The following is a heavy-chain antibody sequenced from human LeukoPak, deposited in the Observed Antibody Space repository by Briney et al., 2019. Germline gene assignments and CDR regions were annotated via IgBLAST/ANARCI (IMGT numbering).Heavy chain of an antibody. J-gene: IGHJ3*02. D-gene: IGHD3-22*01. CDR3: ARGNTMIGDDAFDI. Sequence: ASVKVSCKASAYSFTDHYVHWVRQAPGEGLEWMGWISPNTGGTIYAQKFQGRVTMTRDTSIITAYMELSKLRSDDTAVYYCARGNTMIGDDAFDIWGQGTMVTVSS. CDR2: ISPNTGGT. CDR1: AYSFTDHY. V-gene: IGHV1-2*02.